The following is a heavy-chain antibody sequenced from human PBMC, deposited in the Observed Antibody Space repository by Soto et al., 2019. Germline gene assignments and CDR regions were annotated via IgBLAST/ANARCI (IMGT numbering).Heavy chain of an antibody. V-gene: IGHV1-69*13. J-gene: IGHJ4*02. CDR3: ARAREWEPSYFDY. CDR1: GGTFSSYA. CDR2: IIPIFGTA. D-gene: IGHD1-26*01. Sequence: ASVKVSCKASGGTFSSYAISWVRQAPGQGLESMGGIIPIFGTANYAQKFQGRVTITADESTSTAYMELSSLRSEDTAVYYCARAREWEPSYFDYWGQGTLVTVSS.